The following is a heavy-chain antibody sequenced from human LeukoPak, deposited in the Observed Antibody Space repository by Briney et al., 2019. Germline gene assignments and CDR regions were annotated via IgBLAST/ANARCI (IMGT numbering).Heavy chain of an antibody. Sequence: GGSLRPSCAASGFTFSTSDMNSVRQAPSNGMEWVSSISSRSTSIYYADSVKCRFTISRDNANTSLYLQMNSLRTQDTAVDCCARDVWTGVAVSDYWGQGTLVTVSS. CDR2: ISSRSTSI. CDR3: ARDVWTGVAVSDY. D-gene: IGHD6-19*01. V-gene: IGHV3-21*01. CDR1: GFTFSTSD. J-gene: IGHJ4*02.